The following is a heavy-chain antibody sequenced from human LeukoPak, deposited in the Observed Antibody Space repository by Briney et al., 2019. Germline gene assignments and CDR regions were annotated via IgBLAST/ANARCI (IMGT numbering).Heavy chain of an antibody. CDR2: IDHTGIT. J-gene: IGHJ5*02. Sequence: PSETLSLTCTVSDDSITIYYWSWIRQPPGKGLEWIGYIDHTGITNYNPSLNSRVTISRDTSKNHFSLKLNSVTAADTAVYYCARVPVNIWENWFDPWGQGTLVTVSS. V-gene: IGHV4-59*12. CDR1: DDSITIYY. D-gene: IGHD1-26*01. CDR3: ARVPVNIWENWFDP.